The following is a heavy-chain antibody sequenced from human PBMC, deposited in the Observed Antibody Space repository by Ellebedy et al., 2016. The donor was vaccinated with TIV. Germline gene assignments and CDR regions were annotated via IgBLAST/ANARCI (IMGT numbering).Heavy chain of an antibody. CDR3: ARGGGGRCFDY. J-gene: IGHJ4*02. Sequence: GESLKISCAASGFTFSNSGMSWVRQAPGKGLEWVSVIYSGGSTYYADSVKGRFTISRDNSKNTLYLQMTSLRAEDTAIYYCARGGGGRCFDYWGQGTLVTVSS. D-gene: IGHD2-21*01. CDR2: IYSGGST. V-gene: IGHV3-23*03. CDR1: GFTFSNSG.